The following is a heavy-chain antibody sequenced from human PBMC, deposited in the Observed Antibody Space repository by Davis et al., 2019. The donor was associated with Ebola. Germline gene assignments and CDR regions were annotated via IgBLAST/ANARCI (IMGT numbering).Heavy chain of an antibody. V-gene: IGHV5-51*01. CDR1: GYSFTSYW. CDR3: ARGGELSLWAFDY. CDR2: IYPGDSDT. J-gene: IGHJ4*02. Sequence: GESLKISCKGSGYSFTSYWIGWVRQLHGKGLEWMGIIYPGDSDTRYSPSFQGQVTISADKSIRTAYLQWSSLKASDTAMYYCARGGELSLWAFDYWGQGTLVTVSS. D-gene: IGHD3-16*02.